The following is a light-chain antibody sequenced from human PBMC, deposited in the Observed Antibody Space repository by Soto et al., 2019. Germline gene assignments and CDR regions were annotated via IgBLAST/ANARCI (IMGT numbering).Light chain of an antibody. CDR3: QQANSFPLT. Sequence: DIQLTQSPSSVSASVGDRVTITCRASQGVSTWLAWYQQKPGKAPKLLIYAASGLQSGVSSRFSGSGSGTDFTLTISSLDPEDVATYFCQQANSFPLTFGGGTRVEIK. V-gene: IGKV1D-12*01. CDR1: QGVSTW. CDR2: AAS. J-gene: IGKJ4*01.